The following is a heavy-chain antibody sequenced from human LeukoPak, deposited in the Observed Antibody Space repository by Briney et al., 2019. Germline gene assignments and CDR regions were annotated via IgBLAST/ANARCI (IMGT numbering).Heavy chain of an antibody. J-gene: IGHJ4*02. CDR2: IYSGGST. CDR3: ATFQYYYDSSGYLTFDY. D-gene: IGHD3-22*01. Sequence: GGSLRLSCAASGFTVSSNYMSWVRQAPGKGLEWVSVIYSGGSTYYADSVKGRFTISRDNSKNSLYLQMNSLRAEDTAVYYCATFQYYYDSSGYLTFDYWGQGTLVTVSS. V-gene: IGHV3-66*01. CDR1: GFTVSSNY.